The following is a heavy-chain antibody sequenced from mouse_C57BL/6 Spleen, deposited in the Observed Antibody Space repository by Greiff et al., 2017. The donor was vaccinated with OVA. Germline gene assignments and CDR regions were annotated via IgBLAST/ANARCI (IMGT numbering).Heavy chain of an antibody. J-gene: IGHJ4*01. CDR1: GYTFTDYN. D-gene: IGHD1-1*01. CDR3: ALSYYGSRRYAMDY. CDR2: INPNNGGT. V-gene: IGHV1-22*01. Sequence: VQLKESGPELVKPGASVKMSCKASGYTFTDYNMHWVKQSHGKSLEWIGYINPNNGGTSYNQKFKGKATLTVNKSSSTAYMELRSLTSEDSAVYYCALSYYGSRRYAMDYWGQGTSVTVSS.